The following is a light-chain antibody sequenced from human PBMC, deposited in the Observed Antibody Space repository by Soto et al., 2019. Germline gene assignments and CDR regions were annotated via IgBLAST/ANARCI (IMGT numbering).Light chain of an antibody. V-gene: IGKV3-20*01. J-gene: IGKJ4*01. Sequence: EIVMTQSPVTLSLSPGERATLSCRASQSFRGLLAWYQQKPGQAPRLLIYDAYNRATGIPPRFSGSGSGTDFTLTINRLEPEDFAVYYCQHFGSSLTFGGGTKVDIK. CDR2: DAY. CDR3: QHFGSSLT. CDR1: QSFRGL.